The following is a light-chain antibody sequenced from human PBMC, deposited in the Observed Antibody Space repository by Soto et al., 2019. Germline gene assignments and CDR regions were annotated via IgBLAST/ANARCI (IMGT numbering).Light chain of an antibody. V-gene: IGKV1-12*01. CDR3: LQHNSYPRT. J-gene: IGKJ1*01. Sequence: DIQMTQSPSSVSASVGDRVTITCRASQDISSRLVWSQQKPGKAPTLLISTASNLQSGVPSRFSGSGSGTDFSLTISSLQPEDSATYFCLQHNSYPRTFGQGTKVDIK. CDR2: TAS. CDR1: QDISSR.